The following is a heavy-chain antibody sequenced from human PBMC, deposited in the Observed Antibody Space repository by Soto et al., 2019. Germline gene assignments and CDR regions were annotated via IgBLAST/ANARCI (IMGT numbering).Heavy chain of an antibody. CDR1: DYTFNSYG. D-gene: IGHD2-15*01. J-gene: IGHJ4*02. CDR3: AGSRGFGFDF. V-gene: IGHV1-18*01. CDR2: LSGDNGDI. Sequence: QVQLVQSGDELKKPGASVKVSCKASDYTFNSYGISWVRKAPGQGLEWMGWLSGDNGDIKYAQKFQGRVTMTTDISTSTLYMELRSLSSDDTAVYFCAGSRGFGFDFWGQGTLVTVSS.